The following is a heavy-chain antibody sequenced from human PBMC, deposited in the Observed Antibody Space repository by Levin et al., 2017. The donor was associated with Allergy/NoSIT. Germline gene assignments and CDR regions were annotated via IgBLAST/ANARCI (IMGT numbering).Heavy chain of an antibody. Sequence: SCAASGFTFSSYEMNWVRRAPGKGLEWVSYISSTGSTIYSADSVKGRFTISRDNAKNPLYLHMNSLRAEDTAVYYCARQLGNFWSGYNYFDYWGQGTLVTVSS. CDR3: ARQLGNFWSGYNYFDY. V-gene: IGHV3-48*03. D-gene: IGHD3-3*01. CDR2: ISSTGSTI. J-gene: IGHJ4*02. CDR1: GFTFSSYE.